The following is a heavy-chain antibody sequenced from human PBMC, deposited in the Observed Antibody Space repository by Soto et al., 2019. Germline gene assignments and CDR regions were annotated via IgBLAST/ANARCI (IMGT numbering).Heavy chain of an antibody. D-gene: IGHD5-12*01. V-gene: IGHV5-51*01. J-gene: IGHJ6*02. Sequence: SGESLKISCNGSGYSFTSYWIGWVRQMPGKGLEWMGIIYPGDSDTRYSPSFQGQVTISADKSISTAYLQWSSLKASDTAMYYCARFGRDGYSYYYYGMDVWGQGTKVTVYS. CDR1: GYSFTSYW. CDR2: IYPGDSDT. CDR3: ARFGRDGYSYYYYGMDV.